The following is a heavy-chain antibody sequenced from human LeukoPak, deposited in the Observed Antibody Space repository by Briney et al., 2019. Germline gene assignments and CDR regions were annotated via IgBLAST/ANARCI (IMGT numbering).Heavy chain of an antibody. CDR2: ISDSGGST. Sequence: GGSLRLSCAASGFTFSNYGMHWVRQAPGKGLEYVSAISDSGGSTYYADSVKGRFTISRDNSKNTLYLQMSSLRAEDTAVYFCVRGYSFGPYGMDVWGQGTTVTVSS. V-gene: IGHV3-64D*09. CDR3: VRGYSFGPYGMDV. J-gene: IGHJ6*02. CDR1: GFTFSNYG. D-gene: IGHD2-15*01.